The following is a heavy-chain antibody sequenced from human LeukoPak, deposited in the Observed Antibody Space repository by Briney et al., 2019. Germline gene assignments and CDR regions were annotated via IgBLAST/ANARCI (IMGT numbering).Heavy chain of an antibody. V-gene: IGHV3-21*01. CDR1: GFTFSSYE. D-gene: IGHD3-16*01. CDR3: ASGGFGFDY. CDR2: ISSSSSYI. Sequence: GSLRLSCAASGFTFSSYEMNWVRQAPGKGLEWVSSISSSSSYIYYADSVKGRFTISRDNAKNSLYLQMNSLRAEDTAVYYCASGGFGFDYWGQGTLVTVSS. J-gene: IGHJ4*02.